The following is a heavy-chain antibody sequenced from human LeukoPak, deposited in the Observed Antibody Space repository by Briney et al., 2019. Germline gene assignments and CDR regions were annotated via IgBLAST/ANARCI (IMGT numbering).Heavy chain of an antibody. Sequence: ASVKVSCKASGYTSTGYYMHWVRQAPGQGLEWMGWINPNSGGTNYAQKFQGRVTMTRDTSISTAYMELSRLRSDDTAVYYCARDIIVVPADNYYYYGMDVWGQGTTVTVSS. CDR1: GYTSTGYY. J-gene: IGHJ6*02. D-gene: IGHD2-2*01. V-gene: IGHV1-2*02. CDR3: ARDIIVVPADNYYYYGMDV. CDR2: INPNSGGT.